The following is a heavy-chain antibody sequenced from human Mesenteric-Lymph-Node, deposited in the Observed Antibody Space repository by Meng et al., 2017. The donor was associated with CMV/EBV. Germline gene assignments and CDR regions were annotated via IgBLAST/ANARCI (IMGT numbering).Heavy chain of an antibody. CDR2: VHPEDSDT. J-gene: IGHJ4*01. D-gene: IGHD5-18*01. Sequence: GESLKISCKGSGYSFTSYWIGWVRQMPGKGLEWVGVVHPEDSDTRYRPSFRGQVTISADKSIRTAYLQWSSLRASDSAMYFCAISGSYGSDFDYWGQGTLVTVSS. CDR1: GYSFTSYW. V-gene: IGHV5-51*01. CDR3: AISGSYGSDFDY.